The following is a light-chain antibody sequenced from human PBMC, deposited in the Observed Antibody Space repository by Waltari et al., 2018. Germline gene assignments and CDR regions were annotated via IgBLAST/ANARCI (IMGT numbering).Light chain of an antibody. J-gene: IGLJ3*02. CDR3: CSYTGGYTWV. V-gene: IGLV2-11*01. CDR2: DVT. CDR1: SSDLSTYNY. Sequence: QSALTQPRSVSGSPGQSVPISCTGTSSDLSTYNYVSWYQQHPGKAPKLLIHDVTRRPPGVPDGVSGARAGNTASLTISGLQAEDEADYYCCSYTGGYTWVFGGGTKLTVL.